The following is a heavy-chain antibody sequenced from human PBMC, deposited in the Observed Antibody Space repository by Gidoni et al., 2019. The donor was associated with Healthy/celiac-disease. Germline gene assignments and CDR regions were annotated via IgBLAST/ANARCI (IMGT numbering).Heavy chain of an antibody. D-gene: IGHD3-3*01. Sequence: EVQKPGSSVKVSCKASGGTFSSYAISWVRQAPGQGLEWMGGIIPIFGTANYAQKFQGRVTITADKSTSTAYMELSSLRSEDTAVYYCAREWPYDFWSGYSRNDNWFDPWGQGTLVTVSS. CDR2: IIPIFGTA. CDR1: GGTFSSYA. J-gene: IGHJ5*02. V-gene: IGHV1-69*06. CDR3: AREWPYDFWSGYSRNDNWFDP.